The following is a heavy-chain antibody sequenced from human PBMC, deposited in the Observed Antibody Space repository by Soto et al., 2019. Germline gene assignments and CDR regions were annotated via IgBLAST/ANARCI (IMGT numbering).Heavy chain of an antibody. J-gene: IGHJ6*02. D-gene: IGHD6-13*01. CDR3: AKDVGPPLVLNYGMDV. Sequence: QVQLVESGGGVIQPGTSLSLSCGSSGFTFRSFGMYWVRQAPGKGLEWVAVVSYDGNHKYYADSVKGRFTVSRDNAKNMLYLQMNILRGEDTAVYYCAKDVGPPLVLNYGMDVWGQGTTVTVSS. V-gene: IGHV3-30*18. CDR1: GFTFRSFG. CDR2: VSYDGNHK.